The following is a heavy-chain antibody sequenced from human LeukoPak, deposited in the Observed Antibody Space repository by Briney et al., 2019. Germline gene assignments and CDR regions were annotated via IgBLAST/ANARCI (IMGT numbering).Heavy chain of an antibody. V-gene: IGHV3-33*01. CDR3: ARDRGCSNSVCYYFDY. CDR2: IWYDASNK. CDR1: GFTFSSYG. D-gene: IGHD2-8*01. J-gene: IGHJ4*02. Sequence: GGSLRLSCAASGFTFSSYGMHWVRQAPGKGLEWVAVIWYDASNKYYAESVKGRFTISRDNSRNTLYLQMNSLRAEDTAVYYCARDRGCSNSVCYYFDYWGQGTLVTVSS.